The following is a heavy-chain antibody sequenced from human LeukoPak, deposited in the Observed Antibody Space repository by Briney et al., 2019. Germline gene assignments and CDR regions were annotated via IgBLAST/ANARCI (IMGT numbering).Heavy chain of an antibody. CDR1: GFTFDDYD. D-gene: IGHD3-22*01. V-gene: IGHV3-20*04. CDR2: ISWKGGSI. Sequence: GRSLRLSCAVSGFTFDDYDMNWVRQAPGKGLEWVSHISWKGGSISYADSVKGRFTISRDNAKNSLYLQMNSLRAEDTAFYYCARGLMGGYPHFDLWGQGIRVSVSS. CDR3: ARGLMGGYPHFDL. J-gene: IGHJ4*02.